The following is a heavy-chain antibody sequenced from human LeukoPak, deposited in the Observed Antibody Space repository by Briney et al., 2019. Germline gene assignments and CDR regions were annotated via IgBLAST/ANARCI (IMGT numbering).Heavy chain of an antibody. V-gene: IGHV3-43*02. Sequence: GGSLRLSCAASGFTFDDYAMHWVRQAPGKGLEWVSLITGDAGSTYHADSVKGRFTISRDNSKNYLYLQMNSLRSEDTALYYCARTGNFDYWGQGTPVTVSS. CDR2: ITGDAGST. D-gene: IGHD1-14*01. CDR3: ARTGNFDY. J-gene: IGHJ4*02. CDR1: GFTFDDYA.